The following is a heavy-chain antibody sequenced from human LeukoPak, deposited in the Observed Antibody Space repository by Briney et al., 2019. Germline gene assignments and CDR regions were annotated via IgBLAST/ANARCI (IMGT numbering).Heavy chain of an antibody. CDR2: ISYDGSNE. Sequence: PGRSLRLSCAASGFTFSSYGMHWVRQAPGKGLEWVAVISYDGSNEYYADSVKGRFTISRDNSKNTLYLQMNSLRAEDTAVYYCAKDGESTGAADVWGKGTTVTVSS. D-gene: IGHD4-17*01. V-gene: IGHV3-30*18. CDR1: GFTFSSYG. J-gene: IGHJ6*04. CDR3: AKDGESTGAADV.